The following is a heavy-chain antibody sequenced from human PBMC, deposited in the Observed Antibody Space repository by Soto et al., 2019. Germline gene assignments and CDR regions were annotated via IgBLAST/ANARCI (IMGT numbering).Heavy chain of an antibody. CDR2: ISYDGSNK. Sequence: QVQLVESGGGVVQPGRSLRLSCAASGFTFSSYAMHWVRQAPGKGLEWVAVISYDGSNKYYADSVKGRFTISRDNSKNTLYLQMNSLRAEDTAVYYCAREDIVVVVAATPGGFDYWGQGTLVTVSS. CDR1: GFTFSSYA. CDR3: AREDIVVVVAATPGGFDY. J-gene: IGHJ4*02. V-gene: IGHV3-30-3*01. D-gene: IGHD2-15*01.